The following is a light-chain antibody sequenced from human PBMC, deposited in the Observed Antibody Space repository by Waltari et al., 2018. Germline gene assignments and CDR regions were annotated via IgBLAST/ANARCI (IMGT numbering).Light chain of an antibody. CDR3: QKYDFLPAT. V-gene: IGKV3-20*01. J-gene: IGKJ1*01. Sequence: EIVLTQSPGILSLSPGERATSPCSASKGVGKNLAWYQQRPGQAPRLLLYHTSIRVTGIPDRFSGSGYGTDFSLTISRLEPEDFAVYYCQKYDFLPATFGQGTTVEIK. CDR1: KGVGKN. CDR2: HTS.